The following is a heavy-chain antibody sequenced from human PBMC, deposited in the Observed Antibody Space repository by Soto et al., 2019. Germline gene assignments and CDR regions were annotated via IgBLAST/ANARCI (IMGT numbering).Heavy chain of an antibody. V-gene: IGHV3-66*01. CDR2: INSGGST. CDR3: AAYSHKGY. J-gene: IGHJ4*02. Sequence: EEQLVESGGDLVQPGGSLRLSCAAYGFTVSNNYMSWVRQAPGKGLEWVSLINSGGSTYYADSVKGRFTISRDSSKNTLYLQMNSLRAEDTAMYYCAAYSHKGYWGQGTLVTVSS. CDR1: GFTVSNNY. D-gene: IGHD3-16*01.